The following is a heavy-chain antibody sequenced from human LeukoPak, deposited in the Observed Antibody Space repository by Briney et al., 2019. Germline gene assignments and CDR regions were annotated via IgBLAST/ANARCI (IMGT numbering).Heavy chain of an antibody. J-gene: IGHJ4*02. D-gene: IGHD3-10*01. CDR2: IYYSGST. CDR1: GGSISSGGYY. CDR3: ARVTMVRGVILYGYYFDY. V-gene: IGHV4-31*03. Sequence: SQTLSLTCIVSGGSISSGGYYWSWLRQHPGKGLEWIGYIYYSGSTYYNPSLKSRVTISVDTSKNQFSLKLSSVTAADTAVYYCARVTMVRGVILYGYYFDYWGQGTLVTVSS.